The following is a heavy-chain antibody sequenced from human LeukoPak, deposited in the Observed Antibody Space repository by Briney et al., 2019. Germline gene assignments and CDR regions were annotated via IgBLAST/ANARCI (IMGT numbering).Heavy chain of an antibody. Sequence: ASVKVSCKASGGTFSSYAISWVRQAPGQGLEWMGGIIPIFGTANYAQKFQGRVTITADESTSTAYMELSSLRSEDTAVYYCARAHLNGPYSSYFDYWGQGTLVTVSS. CDR1: GGTFSSYA. CDR2: IIPIFGTA. D-gene: IGHD6-13*01. V-gene: IGHV1-69*13. CDR3: ARAHLNGPYSSYFDY. J-gene: IGHJ4*02.